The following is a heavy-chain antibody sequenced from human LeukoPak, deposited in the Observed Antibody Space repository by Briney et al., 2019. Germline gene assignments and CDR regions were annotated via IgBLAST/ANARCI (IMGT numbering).Heavy chain of an antibody. CDR1: GGSFSGYY. D-gene: IGHD3-10*01. J-gene: IGHJ4*02. V-gene: IGHV4-34*01. CDR2: INHSGST. Sequence: SETLSLTCAVYGGSFSGYYWSWIRQPPGKGLEWIGEINHSGSTNYNPSLKSRVTISVDTSKNQFSLKLSSVTAADTAVYYCPGRESDGSGSRTFDYWGQGTLVTVSS. CDR3: PGRESDGSGSRTFDY.